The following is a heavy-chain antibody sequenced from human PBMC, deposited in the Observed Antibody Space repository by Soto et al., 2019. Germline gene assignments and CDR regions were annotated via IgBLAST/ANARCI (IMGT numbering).Heavy chain of an antibody. Sequence: QVQLVESGGGVVQPGRSMRLSCAASGFTFSSYGMHWVRQAPGKGLEWVAVISYDGSNKYYADSVKGRFTISRDNSKNTLYLQMNSLRAEDKGVYYCEKGGVLRGFSTCGAYCGGDCVAFDIWGQGTMVTVSS. D-gene: IGHD2-21*02. CDR3: EKGGVLRGFSTCGAYCGGDCVAFDI. CDR1: GFTFSSYG. V-gene: IGHV3-30*18. J-gene: IGHJ3*02. CDR2: ISYDGSNK.